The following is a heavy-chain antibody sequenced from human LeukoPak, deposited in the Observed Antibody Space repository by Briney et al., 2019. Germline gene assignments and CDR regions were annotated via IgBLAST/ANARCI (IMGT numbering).Heavy chain of an antibody. D-gene: IGHD1-7*01. J-gene: IGHJ4*02. V-gene: IGHV3-74*01. CDR3: ARGGTYSYEQVGY. CDR2: INSDGSST. CDR1: GFTFSSYW. Sequence: GGSLRLSCAASGFTFSSYWMHWVRQAPGKGLVWVSRINSDGSSTSYAVSVKGRFTISRDNAKNTLYLQMNSLRAEDTAAYYCARGGTYSYEQVGYWGQGTLVTVSS.